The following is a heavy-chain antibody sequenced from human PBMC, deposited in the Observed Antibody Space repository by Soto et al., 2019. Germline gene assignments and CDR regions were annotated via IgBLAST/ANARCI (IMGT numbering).Heavy chain of an antibody. V-gene: IGHV3-15*01. CDR1: GFTFINAW. J-gene: IGHJ1*01. D-gene: IGHD5-12*01. CDR2: IKAKTDGGTT. CDR3: TTVVGSSGYD. Sequence: PGGSLRLSCAASGFTFINAWMTWVRQAPGKGLEWVGRIKAKTDGGTTDYAAPVKGRFTISRDDSKNTVFLQMNSLKAEDTAVYYCTTVVGSSGYDWGQGTLVTVSS.